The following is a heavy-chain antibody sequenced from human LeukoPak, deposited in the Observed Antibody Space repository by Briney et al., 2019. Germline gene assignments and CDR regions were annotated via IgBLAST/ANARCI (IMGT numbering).Heavy chain of an antibody. CDR1: GYTFTGYY. CDR2: INPNSGGT. D-gene: IGHD1-14*01. J-gene: IGHJ3*02. CDR3: ARVRNWGFVYDGFDI. Sequence: ASVKVSCRASGYTFTGYYMHWVRQAPGQGLEWMGWINPNSGGTNYAQNFQDRVTMTRDTSISIAYMELSRLTSDDTAVYYCARVRNWGFVYDGFDIWGQGTMVTVSS. V-gene: IGHV1-2*02.